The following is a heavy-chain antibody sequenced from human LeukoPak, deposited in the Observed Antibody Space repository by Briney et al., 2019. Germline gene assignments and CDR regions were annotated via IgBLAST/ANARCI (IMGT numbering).Heavy chain of an antibody. CDR2: INHSGST. CDR1: GGSFSGYY. J-gene: IGHJ4*02. V-gene: IGHV4-34*01. D-gene: IGHD6-13*01. Sequence: SETLSLTCAVYGGSFSGYYWSWIRQPPGKGLEWIGEINHSGSTNYNPSLKSRVSISVDSSKNQFSLKVSSATAADTAVYYCARGSDTAAGLYWGQGTLVTVSS. CDR3: ARGSDTAAGLY.